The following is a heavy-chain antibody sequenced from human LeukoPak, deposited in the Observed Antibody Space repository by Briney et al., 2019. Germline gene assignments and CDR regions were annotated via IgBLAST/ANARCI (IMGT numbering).Heavy chain of an antibody. Sequence: GGSLRLSCAASGFTVTSTYVTWVRQAPGKGLEWVSIIHISGSTYYADSVRGRFTISRDKSKNTVYLQMNSLRAEDTAVYYCARAVEYLPLDYWGQGTLVAVSS. D-gene: IGHD2/OR15-2a*01. CDR2: IHISGST. J-gene: IGHJ4*02. CDR3: ARAVEYLPLDY. CDR1: GFTVTSTY. V-gene: IGHV3-66*01.